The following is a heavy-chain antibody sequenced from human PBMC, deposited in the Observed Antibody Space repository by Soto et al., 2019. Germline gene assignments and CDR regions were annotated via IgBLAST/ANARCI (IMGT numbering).Heavy chain of an antibody. Sequence: GGSLKLSCAASGFLFKSYGMHWVRQAPGKGLEWVSAISGSGGSTYYADSVKGRFTISRDNSKNTLYLQMNSLRVEDTAVYYCAKGLSIAVAGTFDYWGQGTLVTVSS. D-gene: IGHD6-13*01. V-gene: IGHV3-23*01. J-gene: IGHJ4*02. CDR3: AKGLSIAVAGTFDY. CDR1: GFLFKSYG. CDR2: ISGSGGST.